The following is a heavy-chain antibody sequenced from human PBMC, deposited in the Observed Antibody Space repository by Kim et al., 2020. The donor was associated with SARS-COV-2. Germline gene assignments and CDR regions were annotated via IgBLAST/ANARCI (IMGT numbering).Heavy chain of an antibody. CDR3: ARHITYGSYYPFYYGMDV. CDR1: GYTFTSYG. D-gene: IGHD1-26*01. CDR2: ISAYNGNT. V-gene: IGHV1-18*04. Sequence: ASVKVSCKASGYTFTSYGISWVRQAPGQGLEWMGWISAYNGNTNYAQKLQGRVTMTTDTSTSTAYMELRSLRSDDTAVYYCARHITYGSYYPFYYGMDVWGQGTTVTVSS. J-gene: IGHJ6*02.